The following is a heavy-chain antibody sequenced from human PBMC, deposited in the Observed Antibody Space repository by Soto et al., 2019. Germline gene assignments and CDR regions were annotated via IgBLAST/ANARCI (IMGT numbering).Heavy chain of an antibody. CDR2: INPNSGGT. D-gene: IGHD6-19*01. V-gene: IGHV1-2*02. CDR1: GYTFTAFY. Sequence: QVQLVQSGAEVKKPGASVKVSCEASGYTFTAFYIHWVRQAPGQGLEWMGWINPNSGGTNYAQKFQDRVTITTDTSINTADMELRRLRYDDTAVYYCARDREIEVAGTGDYWGQGSLVTVSS. J-gene: IGHJ4*02. CDR3: ARDREIEVAGTGDY.